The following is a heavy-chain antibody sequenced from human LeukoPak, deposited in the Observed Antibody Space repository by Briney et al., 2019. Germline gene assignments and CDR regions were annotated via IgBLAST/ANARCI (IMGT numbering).Heavy chain of an antibody. J-gene: IGHJ4*02. D-gene: IGHD6-13*01. Sequence: SETLSLTCAVSGYSISSGYYWGWLRQPPGKGLEWIGSIYHSGSTYYHPSLKSRVTISVDTSKNQFSLKLSSVTAADTAVYYCARDNIAGAALSDYWGEGTLVTVSS. CDR1: GYSISSGYY. V-gene: IGHV4-38-2*02. CDR3: ARDNIAGAALSDY. CDR2: IYHSGST.